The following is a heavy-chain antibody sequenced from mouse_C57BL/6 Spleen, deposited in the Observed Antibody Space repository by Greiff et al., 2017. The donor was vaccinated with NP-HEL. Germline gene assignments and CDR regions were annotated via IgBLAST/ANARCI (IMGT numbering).Heavy chain of an antibody. J-gene: IGHJ2*01. CDR1: GFTFSDYG. Sequence: EVMLVESGGGLVKPGGSLKLSCAASGFTFSDYGMHWVRQAPEKGLEWVAYISSGSSTIYYADTVKGRFPISRDNAKNTLFLQMTSLRSEDTAMYYCASVKLYYYGSSWDYFDYWGQGTTLTVSS. CDR2: ISSGSSTI. CDR3: ASVKLYYYGSSWDYFDY. D-gene: IGHD1-1*01. V-gene: IGHV5-17*01.